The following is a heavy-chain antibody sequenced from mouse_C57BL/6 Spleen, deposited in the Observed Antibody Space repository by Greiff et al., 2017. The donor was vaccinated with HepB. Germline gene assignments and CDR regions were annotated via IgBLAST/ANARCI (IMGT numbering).Heavy chain of an antibody. J-gene: IGHJ1*03. V-gene: IGHV1-69*01. CDR1: GYTFTSYW. CDR2: IDPSDSYT. CDR3: ARSTVVARWYFDV. Sequence: QVQLQQPGAELVMPGASVKLSCKASGYTFTSYWMHWVKQRPGQGLEWIGEIDPSDSYTNYNQKFKGKSTLTVDKSSSTAYMQLSSLTSEDSAVYYWARSTVVARWYFDVWGTGTTVTVSS. D-gene: IGHD1-1*01.